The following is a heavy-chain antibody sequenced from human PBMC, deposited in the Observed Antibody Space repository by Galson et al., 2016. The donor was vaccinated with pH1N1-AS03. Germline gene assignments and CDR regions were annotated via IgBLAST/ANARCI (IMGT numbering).Heavy chain of an antibody. CDR1: GFTFSNYA. V-gene: IGHV3-23*01. J-gene: IGHJ4*02. D-gene: IGHD6-6*01. CDR3: AKTIAARLDCSDS. CDR2: VRGSDGTT. Sequence: SLRLSCAASGFTFSNYAMNWVRQAPGKGLEWVSGVRGSDGTTHYADSVKGRFTISRDTSKSTLYLQMNGLRAEDTAISYCAKTIAARLDCSDSWGQGTLVTVSS.